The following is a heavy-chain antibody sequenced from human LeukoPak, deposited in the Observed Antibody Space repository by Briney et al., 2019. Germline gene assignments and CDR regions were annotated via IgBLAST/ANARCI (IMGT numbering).Heavy chain of an antibody. J-gene: IGHJ6*02. CDR3: ARDGANFGVVISFHYGIDV. CDR2: ISAYNGNT. V-gene: IGHV1-18*01. Sequence: ASVKVSCKASGYTFTSYGISWVRQAPGQGLEWMGWISAYNGNTNYAQKLQGRVTMTTDTSTSTAYMELRSLRSDDTAVYYCARDGANFGVVISFHYGIDVWGQGTTVTVSS. D-gene: IGHD3-3*01. CDR1: GYTFTSYG.